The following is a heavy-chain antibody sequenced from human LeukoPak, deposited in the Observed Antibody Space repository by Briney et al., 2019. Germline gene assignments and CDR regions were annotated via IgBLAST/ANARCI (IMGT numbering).Heavy chain of an antibody. V-gene: IGHV3-30*03. CDR2: ISYDGDNK. D-gene: IGHD4-11*01. J-gene: IGHJ4*02. CDR1: GFSFSSYG. CDR3: ARTTHDSGGY. Sequence: GGSLRLSCAASGFSFSSYGMHWVRQAPGKGLEWVAVISYDGDNKYHADSVKGRFTISRDNAKNSLYLQMNSLRAEDTAVYYCARTTHDSGGYWGQGTLVTVSS.